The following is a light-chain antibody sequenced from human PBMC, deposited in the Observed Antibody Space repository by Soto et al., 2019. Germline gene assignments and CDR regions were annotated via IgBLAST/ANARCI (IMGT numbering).Light chain of an antibody. CDR1: QSISSY. CDR3: QQSYTTLWT. J-gene: IGKJ1*01. V-gene: IGKV1-39*01. CDR2: AAS. Sequence: DIQMTQSPSSLSASVGDRVTITCRASQSISSYLNWYQQKPGKAPKLLISAASSLQSGVPSRFSGSGSGTAFTLTISSLQAEEFATYYWQQSYTTLWTFGQGTKVEIK.